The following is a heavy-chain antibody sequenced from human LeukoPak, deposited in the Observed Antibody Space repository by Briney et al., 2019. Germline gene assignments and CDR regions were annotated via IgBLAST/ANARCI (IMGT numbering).Heavy chain of an antibody. D-gene: IGHD6-13*01. J-gene: IGHJ4*02. V-gene: IGHV3-74*01. Sequence: GGSLRLSCAAFGFTFGSYGMHWVRQAPGKGLVWVSRINSDGSSTSYADSVKGRFTISRDNAKNTLYLQMNSLRAEDTAVYYCARDRAAAGFLPLYDYWGQGTLVTVSS. CDR1: GFTFGSYG. CDR2: INSDGSST. CDR3: ARDRAAAGFLPLYDY.